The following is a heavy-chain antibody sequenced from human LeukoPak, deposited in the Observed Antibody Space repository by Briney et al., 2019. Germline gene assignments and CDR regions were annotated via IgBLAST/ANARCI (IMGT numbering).Heavy chain of an antibody. D-gene: IGHD3-16*01. J-gene: IGHJ5*02. CDR1: GFTFSNYA. V-gene: IGHV3-23*01. CDR3: AKGGGASFDP. Sequence: GGSLRLSCAASGFTFSNYAMTWVRQAPGKGLEWVSTISGSGRSTYYADSVKGRFTVSRDNSKNTMYLQMNSLRAEDTAMYYCAKGGGASFDPWGQGTLVTVSS. CDR2: ISGSGRST.